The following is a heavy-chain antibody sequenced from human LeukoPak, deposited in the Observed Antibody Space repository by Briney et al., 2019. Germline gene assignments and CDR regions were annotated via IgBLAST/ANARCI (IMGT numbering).Heavy chain of an antibody. D-gene: IGHD2-2*02. V-gene: IGHV1-69*04. CDR1: GGTFSSYA. CDR3: ARARDPDIVVVPAAIRDVNYYYGMDV. Sequence: SVKVSCKASGGTFSSYAISWVRPAPGQGLEWMGRIIPILGIANYAQKFQGRVTITADKSTSTAYMELSSLRSEDTAVYYCARARDPDIVVVPAAIRDVNYYYGMDVWGQGTTVTVSS. J-gene: IGHJ6*02. CDR2: IIPILGIA.